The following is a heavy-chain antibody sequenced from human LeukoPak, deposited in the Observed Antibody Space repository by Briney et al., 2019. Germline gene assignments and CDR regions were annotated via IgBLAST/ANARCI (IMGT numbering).Heavy chain of an antibody. Sequence: GGSLRLSCAASGFTFSSYSMNWVRQAPGKGLEWVSSISSSGYIYYADSVRGRFTISRDNAKNSLYLQMNSLRAEDTAVYYCARYRLVSFDYWGQGTLVTVSS. V-gene: IGHV3-21*01. J-gene: IGHJ4*02. D-gene: IGHD3-9*01. CDR1: GFTFSSYS. CDR3: ARYRLVSFDY. CDR2: ISSSGYI.